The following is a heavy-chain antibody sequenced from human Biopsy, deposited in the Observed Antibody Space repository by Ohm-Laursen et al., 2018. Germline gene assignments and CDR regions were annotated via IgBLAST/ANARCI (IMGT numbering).Heavy chain of an antibody. Sequence: SDTLSLTCTVSGGSISNNNYYWGWIRQPPGKGLEWIGSIFYRGSTHYKPSLKSRVNISVDTSKNQFSLKLNSVTAAGPAVYYCARDYDTSGYYFLSWGQGTLVTVSS. D-gene: IGHD3-22*01. CDR2: IFYRGST. CDR1: GGSISNNNYY. J-gene: IGHJ5*02. CDR3: ARDYDTSGYYFLS. V-gene: IGHV4-39*01.